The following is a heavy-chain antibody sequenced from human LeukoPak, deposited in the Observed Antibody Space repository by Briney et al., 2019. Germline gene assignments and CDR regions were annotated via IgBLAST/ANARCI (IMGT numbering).Heavy chain of an antibody. CDR1: GGSFSGYY. V-gene: IGHV4-34*01. Sequence: SETLSLTCAVYGGSFSGYYWSWIRQPPGKGLEWIGEINHSGSTNYNPSLKSRVTMSVDTSKNQFSLKLSSVTAADTAVYYCARKSQILRYFDWPTHGMDVWGQGTTVTVSS. J-gene: IGHJ6*02. D-gene: IGHD3-9*01. CDR2: INHSGST. CDR3: ARKSQILRYFDWPTHGMDV.